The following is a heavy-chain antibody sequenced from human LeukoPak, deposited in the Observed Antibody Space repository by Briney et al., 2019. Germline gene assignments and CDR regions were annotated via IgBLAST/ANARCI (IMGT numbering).Heavy chain of an antibody. CDR3: ARRYYYDGSGSLDY. CDR1: GFAFSSYS. D-gene: IGHD3-22*01. Sequence: GGSLRLSCAASGFAFSSYSMNWVRQAPGKGLEWVSYISSSSSTIYYADSVKGRFTISRDNAKNSLYLQMNSLRAEDTAVYYCARRYYYDGSGSLDYWGQGTLVTVSS. CDR2: ISSSSSTI. V-gene: IGHV3-48*01. J-gene: IGHJ4*02.